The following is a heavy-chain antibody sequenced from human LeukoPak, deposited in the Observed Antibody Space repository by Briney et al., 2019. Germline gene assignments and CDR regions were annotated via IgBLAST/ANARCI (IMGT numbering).Heavy chain of an antibody. CDR3: AGVPYDFLSGYYSPEYHLYQ. Sequence: GGSLKLSCAASGFTFSSYSMNWVRQAPGKGLEWDSSISSSSSYIYYADSVKGRFTISRDNANNSLYLQMNSLRTEDQAVYYCAGVPYDFLSGYYSPEYHLYQWGQGTLVTASS. CDR2: ISSSSSYI. J-gene: IGHJ4*02. CDR1: GFTFSSYS. D-gene: IGHD3-3*01. V-gene: IGHV3-21*04.